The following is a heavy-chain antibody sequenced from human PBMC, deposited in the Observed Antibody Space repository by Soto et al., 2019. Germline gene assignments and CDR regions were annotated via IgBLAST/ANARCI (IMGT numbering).Heavy chain of an antibody. V-gene: IGHV4-30-4*01. J-gene: IGHJ5*02. Sequence: SETLSLTCTFSGGSISSGDYYWSWIRQPPGKGLEWIGYIYYSGSTYYNPSLRSRVTISVDTSKNQFSLKLSSVTAADTAVYYCASFGVASMNWFDPWGQGTLVTVSS. CDR1: GGSISSGDYY. D-gene: IGHD3-3*01. CDR3: ASFGVASMNWFDP. CDR2: IYYSGST.